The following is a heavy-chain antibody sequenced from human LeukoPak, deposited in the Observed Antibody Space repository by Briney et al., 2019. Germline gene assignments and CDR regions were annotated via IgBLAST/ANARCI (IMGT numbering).Heavy chain of an antibody. D-gene: IGHD6-13*01. J-gene: IGHJ4*02. CDR2: IKQDGSEK. CDR3: ARIPIRIGVAGLGAAGLDY. CDR1: GFTFSNYW. V-gene: IGHV3-7*03. Sequence: GGSLRLSCAASGFTFSNYWMSWVRQAPGKGLEWVANIKQDGSEKYYVDPVKGRFTISRDNTKNSLYLQMNSLRAEDTAVYYCARIPIRIGVAGLGAAGLDYWGQGTLVTVSS.